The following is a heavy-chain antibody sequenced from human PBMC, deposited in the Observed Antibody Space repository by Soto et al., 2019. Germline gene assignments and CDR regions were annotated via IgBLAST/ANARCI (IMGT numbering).Heavy chain of an antibody. CDR1: GGSISSGDYY. CDR2: IYYSGST. CDR3: ARAGYSSGWYRGGVDAFDI. Sequence: SETLSLTCTVSGGSISSGDYYWSWIRQPPGKGLEWIGYIYYSGSTYYNPSLKSRVTISVDTSKNQFSLKLSSVTAADTAVYYCARAGYSSGWYRGGVDAFDIWGQGTMVTVSS. D-gene: IGHD6-19*01. J-gene: IGHJ3*02. V-gene: IGHV4-30-4*01.